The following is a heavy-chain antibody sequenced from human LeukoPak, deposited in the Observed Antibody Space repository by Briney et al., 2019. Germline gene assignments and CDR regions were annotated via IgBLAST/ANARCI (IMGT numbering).Heavy chain of an antibody. D-gene: IGHD3-10*01. CDR2: ISAYNGNT. Sequence: GASVKVSCKASGYTFTSYGISWVRQAPGQGLEWMGWISAYNGNTNYAQKLQGRVTMTTDTSTSTAYMELRSLRSDDTAVYYCARLYGSGSYRKINWFDPWGQGTLVTVSS. CDR1: GYTFTSYG. V-gene: IGHV1-18*01. J-gene: IGHJ5*02. CDR3: ARLYGSGSYRKINWFDP.